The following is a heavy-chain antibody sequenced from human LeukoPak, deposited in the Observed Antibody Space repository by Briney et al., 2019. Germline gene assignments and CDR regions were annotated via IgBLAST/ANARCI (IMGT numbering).Heavy chain of an antibody. J-gene: IGHJ4*02. Sequence: SETLSLTCAVSGGSISSSRWRSWVRQPPGKGLEWIRETYHGGSTNYNPSLKSRVIISVDKSRNQFSLELRSVTAADTAVYYCARGEEYGSKTVHFDYWGQGILVTVSS. D-gene: IGHD3-10*01. CDR2: TYHGGST. CDR1: GGSISSSRW. CDR3: ARGEEYGSKTVHFDY. V-gene: IGHV4-4*02.